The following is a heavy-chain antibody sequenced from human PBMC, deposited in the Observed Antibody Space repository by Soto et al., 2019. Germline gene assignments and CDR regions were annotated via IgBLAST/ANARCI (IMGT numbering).Heavy chain of an antibody. CDR2: MNPNSGNT. J-gene: IGHJ6*02. V-gene: IGHV1-8*01. CDR1: GYTFTSYD. Sequence: QVQLVQSGAEVKKPGASVKVSCKASGYTFTSYDINWVRQATGQGLEWMGWMNPNSGNTGYAQKFQGRVTMTRNTSISTASMELSSLRSEDTAVYYCARDHSSGWYGPYYYYGMDVWGQGTTVTVSS. D-gene: IGHD6-19*01. CDR3: ARDHSSGWYGPYYYYGMDV.